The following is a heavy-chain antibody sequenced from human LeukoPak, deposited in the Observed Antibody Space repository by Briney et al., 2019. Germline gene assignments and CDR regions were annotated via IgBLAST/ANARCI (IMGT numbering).Heavy chain of an antibody. Sequence: GESLKISCKGSGYSFTSYWIGWVRQMPGKGLEWMGIIYPGDSDTRYSPSFQGQVTISADKSISTAYLQWNSLKASDTAIYYCARVALEYSSTTVWFDPWGQGTLVTVSS. CDR2: IYPGDSDT. CDR3: ARVALEYSSTTVWFDP. J-gene: IGHJ5*02. CDR1: GYSFTSYW. V-gene: IGHV5-51*01. D-gene: IGHD6-6*01.